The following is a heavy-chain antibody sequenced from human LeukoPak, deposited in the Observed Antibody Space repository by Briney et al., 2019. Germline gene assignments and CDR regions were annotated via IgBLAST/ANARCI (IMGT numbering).Heavy chain of an antibody. V-gene: IGHV3-30*02. CDR2: IRYDGSNK. D-gene: IGHD5-18*01. CDR3: ARDQYSYGHFDY. CDR1: GFTFSSYG. Sequence: PGGSLRLSCAASGFTFSSYGMHWVRQAPGKGLEWVAFIRYDGSNKYYADSVKGRFTISRDNSKNTLYLQMNSLRAEDTAVYYCARDQYSYGHFDYWGQGTLVTVSS. J-gene: IGHJ4*02.